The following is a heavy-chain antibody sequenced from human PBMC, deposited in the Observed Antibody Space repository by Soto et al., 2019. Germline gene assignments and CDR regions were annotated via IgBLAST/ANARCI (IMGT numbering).Heavy chain of an antibody. CDR3: ARGSDSSTWYFQY. V-gene: IGHV4-59*01. CDR1: GCSISSYY. J-gene: IGHJ4*02. CDR2: IYYSGST. Sequence: SETLSLTCTVSGCSISSYYCSWIWQPPGEGLEWIGDIYYSGSTNYNPSLKSRVTISVDTSKNQFSLKLSSVTAADTAVYYCARGSDSSTWYFQYWGQGTPVTVS. D-gene: IGHD6-13*01.